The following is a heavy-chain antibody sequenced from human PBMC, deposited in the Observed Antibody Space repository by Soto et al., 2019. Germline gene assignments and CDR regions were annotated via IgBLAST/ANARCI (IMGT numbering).Heavy chain of an antibody. Sequence: ASVKVSCKASGYIFTSYGISWVRQAPGRGLEWMGWISGFNGNTNYAQNVQGIVSMTTDKSTNTAYMELRSLTSDDTAVYYCARGPRYCSSSTCFAGVTWFDPWGQGTPVTVSS. V-gene: IGHV1-18*04. J-gene: IGHJ5*02. CDR2: ISGFNGNT. D-gene: IGHD2-15*01. CDR3: ARGPRYCSSSTCFAGVTWFDP. CDR1: GYIFTSYG.